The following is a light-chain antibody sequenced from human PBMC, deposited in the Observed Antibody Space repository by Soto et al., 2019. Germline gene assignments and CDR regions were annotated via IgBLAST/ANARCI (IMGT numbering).Light chain of an antibody. Sequence: QSALTQPPSASGSPGQSVTISCTGTSSDVGAYKYVSWYQPYPGKAPKLRIYEVSKPPSGVPDRFSGSKSGNTASLTVPGLQAEDEADYYCTSYVGSNIWVFGGGTTLTVL. CDR1: SSDVGAYKY. CDR3: TSYVGSNIWV. CDR2: EVS. V-gene: IGLV2-8*01. J-gene: IGLJ3*02.